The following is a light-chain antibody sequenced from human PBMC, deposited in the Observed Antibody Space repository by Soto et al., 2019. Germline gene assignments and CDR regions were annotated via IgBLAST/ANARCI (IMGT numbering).Light chain of an antibody. Sequence: DIQMTQSPSTLSASVGDRVTITCRASQSISSWLAWYQQKPGKAPNLLIYKASSLESGVPSRFSGSGSGTEFTLTISSLQPDDSATYYCQQYNSYPLTFGQGTKLEIK. CDR3: QQYNSYPLT. CDR2: KAS. V-gene: IGKV1-5*03. CDR1: QSISSW. J-gene: IGKJ2*01.